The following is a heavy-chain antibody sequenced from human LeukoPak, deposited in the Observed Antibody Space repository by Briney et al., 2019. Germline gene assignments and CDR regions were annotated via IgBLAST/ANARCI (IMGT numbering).Heavy chain of an antibody. Sequence: ASVKVSCKASGYTFNSYDISWVRQAPGQGLEWMAWISTYNGNTNYALKVQGRANMTTDTSTSTAYMELRRMRSDDTAVYYCARVLRYDFWSAYYFDYWGQGTLVTVSS. CDR2: ISTYNGNT. V-gene: IGHV1-18*01. J-gene: IGHJ4*02. D-gene: IGHD3-3*01. CDR1: GYTFNSYD. CDR3: ARVLRYDFWSAYYFDY.